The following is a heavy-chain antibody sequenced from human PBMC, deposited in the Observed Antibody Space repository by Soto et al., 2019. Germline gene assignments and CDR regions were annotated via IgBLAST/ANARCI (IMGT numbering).Heavy chain of an antibody. CDR3: ARIQAIRKSYYFDY. D-gene: IGHD1-26*01. J-gene: IGHJ4*02. CDR1: GFSLSNARMG. Sequence: SGPTLVNPTETLTLTCTVSGFSLSNARMGVSWIRQPPGKALEWLAHIFSNDEKSYSTSLKSRLTISKDTSKSQVVLTMTNMDPVDTATYYCARIQAIRKSYYFDYWGQGTLVTVSS. CDR2: IFSNDEK. V-gene: IGHV2-26*01.